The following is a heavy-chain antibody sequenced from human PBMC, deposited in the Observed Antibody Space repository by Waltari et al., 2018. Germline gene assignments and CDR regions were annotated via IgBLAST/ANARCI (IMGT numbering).Heavy chain of an antibody. D-gene: IGHD3-22*01. J-gene: IGHJ4*02. Sequence: HVQLQESGPGLVKPSETLSLTCTVSGDFLREDHRPWTRQAPGKGLECMAYLRNTGRTKCTPSLESRVTVSAVTSKKQFSLRLTSVTAADTAVYYCARLPTKYYDSIGWGFFDQWGQGILVTVSS. CDR2: LRNTGRT. CDR1: GDFLREDH. V-gene: IGHV4-59*08. CDR3: ARLPTKYYDSIGWGFFDQ.